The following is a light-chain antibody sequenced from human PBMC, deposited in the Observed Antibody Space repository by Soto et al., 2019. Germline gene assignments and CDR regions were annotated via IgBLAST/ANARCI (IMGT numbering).Light chain of an antibody. CDR1: KLGDQY. CDR2: QDT. CDR3: QAWDSSTGV. Sequence: SSELTQPPSVSVSPGQTATINCSGHKLGDQYACWYQLKSGQSPVLVIYQDTRRPSGIPERFSGSNSGNTATLTISGTQAMDEADYYCQAWDSSTGVFGTGTKLTVL. V-gene: IGLV3-1*01. J-gene: IGLJ1*01.